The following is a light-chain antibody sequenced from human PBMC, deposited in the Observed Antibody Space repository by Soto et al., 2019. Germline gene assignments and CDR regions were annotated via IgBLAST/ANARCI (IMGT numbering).Light chain of an antibody. CDR3: AVWDGSLNAWV. CDR1: SSNIGRDA. CDR2: NND. Sequence: QSVLTQPPSASATPGQGVTISCSGSSSNIGRDAVTWYQQLPGSAPKLLIYNNDQRPSGVPDRFSGSRSGTSASRPISGLQSEDEADYHCAVWDGSLNAWVFGGGTKLTVL. V-gene: IGLV1-44*01. J-gene: IGLJ3*02.